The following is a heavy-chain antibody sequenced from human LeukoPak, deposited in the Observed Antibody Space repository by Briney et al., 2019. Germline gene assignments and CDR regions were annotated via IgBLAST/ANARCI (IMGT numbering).Heavy chain of an antibody. CDR3: AREPPPWIGAAAGTGNYFDY. V-gene: IGHV3-66*01. CDR2: IYSGGST. Sequence: PGGSLRLSCAASGFTVSSNYMSWVRQAPGKGLEWVSVIYSGGSTYYADSVKGRFTISRDNSKNTLYLQMNSLRAEDTAVYYCAREPPPWIGAAAGTGNYFDYWGQGTLVTVSS. J-gene: IGHJ4*02. CDR1: GFTVSSNY. D-gene: IGHD6-13*01.